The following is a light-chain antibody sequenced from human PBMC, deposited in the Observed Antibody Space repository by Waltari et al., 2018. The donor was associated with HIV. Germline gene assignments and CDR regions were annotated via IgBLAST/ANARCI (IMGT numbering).Light chain of an antibody. J-gene: IGLJ1*01. V-gene: IGLV2-14*01. CDR3: SSYTSSSTLYV. CDR1: SSDVGGYNY. Sequence: QSALTQPASVSGSPGQSITISCTGTSSDVGGYNYVSWYQQHPGKATKIMISEVSNRPSGVTNRFSGSKSGNTASLTISGLQVEDEADYYCSSYTSSSTLYVFGTGTKVTVL. CDR2: EVS.